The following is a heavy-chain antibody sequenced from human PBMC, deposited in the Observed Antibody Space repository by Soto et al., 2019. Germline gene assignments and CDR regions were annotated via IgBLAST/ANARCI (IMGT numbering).Heavy chain of an antibody. CDR2: INPNSGAT. CDR3: ARDLVSTIGDFDY. D-gene: IGHD5-12*01. Sequence: ASVKVSCKTSGYTFIGYYTHWVRQAPGQGLEWMGWINPNSGATNYAQKLQGRVTMTRDRSINTAYMELSRLRSDDTAVYYCARDLVSTIGDFDYWGQGTQVTVSS. J-gene: IGHJ4*02. CDR1: GYTFIGYY. V-gene: IGHV1-2*02.